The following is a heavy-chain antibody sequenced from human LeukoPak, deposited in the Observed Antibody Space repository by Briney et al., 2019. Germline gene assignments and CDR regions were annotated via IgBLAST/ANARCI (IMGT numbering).Heavy chain of an antibody. CDR2: IHYSGIT. CDR1: GYSISSDNW. J-gene: IGHJ5*02. Sequence: SDTLSLTCAVSGYSISSDNWWGWIRPPPGKGLEWIGYIHYSGITYYSPSLKSRVTLSVDTSKNQFSLRLSSVTAVDTAVYYCARKPNAVYWFDPWGQGTLVTVSS. V-gene: IGHV4-28*01. D-gene: IGHD4/OR15-4a*01. CDR3: ARKPNAVYWFDP.